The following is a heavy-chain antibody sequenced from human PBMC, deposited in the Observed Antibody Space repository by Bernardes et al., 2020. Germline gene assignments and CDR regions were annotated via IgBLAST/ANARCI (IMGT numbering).Heavy chain of an antibody. CDR1: GFTLSDYW. CDR3: ARGWAGFDR. D-gene: IGHD3-16*01. Sequence: GGSLRLSCAASGFTLSDYWMHWVRQAPGKGLVWVSRFSSDGSITNYADSVEGRFTISRDNAKNTLYLQMNSLRTEDTAVYYCARGWAGFDRWGQGTLVTVSS. V-gene: IGHV3-74*01. J-gene: IGHJ4*02. CDR2: FSSDGSIT.